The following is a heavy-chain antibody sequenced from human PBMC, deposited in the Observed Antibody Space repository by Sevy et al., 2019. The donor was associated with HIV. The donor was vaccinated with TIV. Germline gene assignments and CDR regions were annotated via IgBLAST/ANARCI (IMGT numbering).Heavy chain of an antibody. J-gene: IGHJ6*02. CDR2: FDPEDGET. CDR3: ATVVRRVITSHYYYYGMDV. Sequence: APVKVSCKVSGYTLTELSMHWVRQAPRKGLERMGGFDPEDGETIYAQKFQGRVTMTEDTSTDTAYMELSSLRSEDTAVYYCATVVRRVITSHYYYYGMDVWGQGTTVTVSS. V-gene: IGHV1-24*01. D-gene: IGHD3-10*01. CDR1: GYTLTELS.